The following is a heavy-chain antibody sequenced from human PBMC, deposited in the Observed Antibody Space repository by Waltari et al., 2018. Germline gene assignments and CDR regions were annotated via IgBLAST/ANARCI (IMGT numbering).Heavy chain of an antibody. CDR3: ARSLVYDTSGDEAFDI. D-gene: IGHD3-22*01. CDR1: GFTFSDYS. J-gene: IGHJ3*02. V-gene: IGHV3-21*02. Sequence: EVQLVESGGGLVKPGGSLRLSCAASGFTFSDYSMNWVRLAPGKGLECVSLISSSSSYKYDADSVKGRFTIARDNAKNSLYLQMNSLRAEDTAVYYCARSLVYDTSGDEAFDIWGQRTMVTVSS. CDR2: ISSSSSYK.